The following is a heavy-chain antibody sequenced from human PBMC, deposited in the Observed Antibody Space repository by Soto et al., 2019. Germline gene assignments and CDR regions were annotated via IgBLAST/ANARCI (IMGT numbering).Heavy chain of an antibody. J-gene: IGHJ4*02. CDR3: ARAVGYCSSTSCRDPYYFDY. CDR1: GYTFTSYG. Sequence: ASVKVSCKASGYTFTSYGISWVRQAPGQGLEWMGWISAYNGNTNYAQKLQGRVTMTTDTSTSTAYMELRSLRSDDTAVYYCARAVGYCSSTSCRDPYYFDYWGQGTLVTVSS. V-gene: IGHV1-18*01. CDR2: ISAYNGNT. D-gene: IGHD2-2*01.